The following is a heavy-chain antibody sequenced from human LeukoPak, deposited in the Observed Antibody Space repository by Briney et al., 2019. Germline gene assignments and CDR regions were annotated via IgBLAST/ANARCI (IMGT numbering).Heavy chain of an antibody. CDR2: IIPIFGTA. J-gene: IGHJ6*03. CDR1: GGTFSSYA. D-gene: IGHD3-10*01. CDR3: ARAQDMVRGVTSVYYYYYMDV. V-gene: IGHV1-69*13. Sequence: SVKVSCKASGGTFSSYAISWVRQAPGQGLEWMGGIIPIFGTANYAQKFQGRVTITADESTSTAYMGLSSLRSEDTAVYYRARAQDMVRGVTSVYYYYYMDVWGKGTTVTVSS.